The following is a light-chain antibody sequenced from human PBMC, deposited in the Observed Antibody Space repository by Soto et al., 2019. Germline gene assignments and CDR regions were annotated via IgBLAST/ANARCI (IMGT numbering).Light chain of an antibody. CDR2: DVS. V-gene: IGLV2-14*03. Sequence: QSALTQPASVSGSPGQSITISCTGTRSDVGAYNYVSWYQHHPGKAPKLMIYDVSNRPSGVSNRFTGSKSGNTASLTISGLQDEEDADYYCSSYTSSSTLCVFGGGTKLTVL. J-gene: IGLJ3*02. CDR3: SSYTSSSTLCV. CDR1: RSDVGAYNY.